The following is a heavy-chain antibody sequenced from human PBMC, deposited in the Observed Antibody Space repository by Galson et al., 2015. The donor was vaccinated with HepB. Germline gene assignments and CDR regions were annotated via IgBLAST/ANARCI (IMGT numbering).Heavy chain of an antibody. V-gene: IGHV5-10-1*01. J-gene: IGHJ4*02. CDR1: GYSFTNYW. CDR2: IDPHDSDT. CDR3: ATSLTRRASSSGEVAY. D-gene: IGHD6-6*01. Sequence: QSGAEVKKPGESLRISCKGYGYSFTNYWISWVRQMPGKGLEWMGRIDPHDSDTNYSPSFQGHVSFSADKSISTAYLQWSSLKASDTAMYYCATSLTRRASSSGEVAYWGQGTLVTVSS.